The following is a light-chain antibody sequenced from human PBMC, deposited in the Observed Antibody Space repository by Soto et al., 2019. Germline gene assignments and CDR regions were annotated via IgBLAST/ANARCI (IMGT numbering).Light chain of an antibody. Sequence: HSALTQPASVSGSPGQSITISCTGTSSDVGGYNYVSWYQQHPGKAPKLMIYDVSNRPSGVSNRFSGSKSGNTASLTISGLQAEDEADYYCSSYTSSSTLVFGTG. V-gene: IGLV2-14*01. CDR2: DVS. J-gene: IGLJ1*01. CDR3: SSYTSSSTLV. CDR1: SSDVGGYNY.